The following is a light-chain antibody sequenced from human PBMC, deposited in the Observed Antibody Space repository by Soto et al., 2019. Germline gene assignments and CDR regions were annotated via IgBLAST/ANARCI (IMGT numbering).Light chain of an antibody. CDR3: QSYDISLSGVV. CDR1: SGDIGSYNR. CDR2: EVT. Sequence: QSALTQPASVSGSPGQSITISCTGTSGDIGSYNRVSWYQQHPGKAPKLIIYEVTDRPSGVSNRFSGSKSGNTASLTISGLQAEDEAEYYCQSYDISLSGVVFGGGTKLTVL. V-gene: IGLV2-14*01. J-gene: IGLJ2*01.